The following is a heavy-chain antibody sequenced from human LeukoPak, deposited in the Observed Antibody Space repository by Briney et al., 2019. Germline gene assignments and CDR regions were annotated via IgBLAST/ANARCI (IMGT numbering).Heavy chain of an antibody. CDR2: INCNSNSI. V-gene: IGHV3-9*01. CDR3: ARDLAVAGSDFYYYYGMDV. J-gene: IGHJ6*02. D-gene: IGHD6-19*01. CDR1: GFTFGDYA. Sequence: GGSLRLSCAASGFTFGDYAMHWVRQAPGKGLEWVSGINCNSNSIGYADSVKGRFTISRDHAKNSLYLQMDSLRAEDTAVYYCARDLAVAGSDFYYYYGMDVWGQGTTVTVSS.